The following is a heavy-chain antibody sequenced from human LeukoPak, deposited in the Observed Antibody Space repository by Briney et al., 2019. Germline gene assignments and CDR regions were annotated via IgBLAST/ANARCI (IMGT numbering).Heavy chain of an antibody. Sequence: GGSLRLSCAASGFTVNSKYMSWVRQAPGKGLEWLSVMYSGGSAYYADSVRGRFTISRDNSKNTLYLQMNSLRAEDTAVYYCASSNTYYYDSSDTSNAFDIWGQGTKATVSS. J-gene: IGHJ3*02. CDR1: GFTVNSKY. D-gene: IGHD3-22*01. CDR3: ASSNTYYYDSSDTSNAFDI. V-gene: IGHV3-53*01. CDR2: MYSGGSA.